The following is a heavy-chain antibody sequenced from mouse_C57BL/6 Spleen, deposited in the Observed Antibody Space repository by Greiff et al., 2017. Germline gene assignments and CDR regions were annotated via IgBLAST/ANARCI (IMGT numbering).Heavy chain of an antibody. J-gene: IGHJ1*03. CDR2: IHPNSGST. CDR1: GYTFTSYW. D-gene: IGHD1-1*01. Sequence: QVQLQQPGAELVKPGASVKLSCKASGYTFTSYWMHWVKQRPGQGLEWIGMIHPNSGSTNYNEKFKSKATLTVDKSSSTAYMQLSSLTSEDSAVYYGARATVVEYFDVWGTGTTVTVSS. CDR3: ARATVVEYFDV. V-gene: IGHV1-64*01.